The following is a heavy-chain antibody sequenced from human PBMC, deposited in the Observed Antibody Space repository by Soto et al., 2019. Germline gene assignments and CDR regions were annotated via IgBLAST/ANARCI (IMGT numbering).Heavy chain of an antibody. D-gene: IGHD1-1*01. CDR3: ARRHSRNWVAFDV. CDR1: GGSFSDNY. CDR2: SNDSGRT. Sequence: QVQLQQWGAGLLKPSETLSLTCAVFGGSFSDNYWTWIRQPPGKGLEWIGESNDSGRTNYNPSLTSRHTISVETSKTQSSLRLTSVTAERAARYCWARRHSRNWVAFDVWGQGTTFIVSS. V-gene: IGHV4-34*01. J-gene: IGHJ3*01.